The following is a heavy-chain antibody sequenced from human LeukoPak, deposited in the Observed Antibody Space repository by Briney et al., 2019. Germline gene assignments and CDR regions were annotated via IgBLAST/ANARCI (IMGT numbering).Heavy chain of an antibody. CDR1: GYTFTSYA. CDR2: IIPIFGTA. CDR3: ARGAFYGGNPEGFDY. Sequence: ASVTVSCKASGYTFTSYAISWVRQAPGQGLEWMGGIIPIFGTANYAQKFQGRVTITADESTSTAYMELSSLRSEDTAVYYCARGAFYGGNPEGFDYWGQGTLVTVSS. D-gene: IGHD4-23*01. J-gene: IGHJ4*02. V-gene: IGHV1-69*13.